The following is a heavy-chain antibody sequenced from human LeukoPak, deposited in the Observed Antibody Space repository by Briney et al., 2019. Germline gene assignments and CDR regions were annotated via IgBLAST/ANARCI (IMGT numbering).Heavy chain of an antibody. J-gene: IGHJ6*02. D-gene: IGHD3-3*01. CDR1: GFTFSNAW. CDR2: IKSKTDGGTT. Sequence: GRSLRLSCAASGFTFSNAWMNWVRQAPGKGLEWVGRIKSKTDGGTTDYAAPVKGRFTISRDDSKNTLYLQMNSLKTEDTAVYYCTKRYDFWSGPIKYYYGMDVWGQGTTVTVSS. CDR3: TKRYDFWSGPIKYYYGMDV. V-gene: IGHV3-15*07.